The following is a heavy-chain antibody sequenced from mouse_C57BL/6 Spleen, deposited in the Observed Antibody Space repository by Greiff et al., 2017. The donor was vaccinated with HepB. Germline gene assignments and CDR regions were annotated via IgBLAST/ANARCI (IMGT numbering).Heavy chain of an antibody. Sequence: QVQLQHPGAELVKPGASVKLSCKASGYTFTSYWMHWVKQRPGQGLEWIGMIHPNSGSTNYNEKFKSKATLTVDKSSSTAYMQLSSLTSEDSAVYYCARGPITTVPLDYWGQGTTLTVSS. CDR2: IHPNSGST. J-gene: IGHJ2*01. D-gene: IGHD1-1*01. CDR1: GYTFTSYW. V-gene: IGHV1-64*01. CDR3: ARGPITTVPLDY.